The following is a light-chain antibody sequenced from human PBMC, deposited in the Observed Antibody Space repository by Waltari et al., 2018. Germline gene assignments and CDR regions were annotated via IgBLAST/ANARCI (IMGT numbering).Light chain of an antibody. J-gene: IGLJ3*02. CDR1: SGHSSYA. Sequence: QLMLTQSPSASASLGASVRPTCTLSSGHSSYAVAGHQQQPEKGPRYLMKVNSDGSHIKGDGIPDRFSGSSSGAERYLTISSLQSEDEADYYCQTGGFGIWVFGGGTKLTVL. CDR3: QTGGFGIWV. V-gene: IGLV4-69*01. CDR2: VNSDGSH.